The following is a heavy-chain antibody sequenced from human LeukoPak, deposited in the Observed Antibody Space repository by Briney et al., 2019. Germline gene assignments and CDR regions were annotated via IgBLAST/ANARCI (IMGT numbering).Heavy chain of an antibody. J-gene: IGHJ6*03. Sequence: GASVKVSCKASGGTFSSYAISWVRQAPGQGLEWMGGIIPIFGTANYAQKFQGRVTITADKSTSTAYMELSSLRSEDTAVYYCAREDSSSWYAGYYYYYMDVWGKGTTVTVSS. V-gene: IGHV1-69*06. D-gene: IGHD6-13*01. CDR3: AREDSSSWYAGYYYYYMDV. CDR2: IIPIFGTA. CDR1: GGTFSSYA.